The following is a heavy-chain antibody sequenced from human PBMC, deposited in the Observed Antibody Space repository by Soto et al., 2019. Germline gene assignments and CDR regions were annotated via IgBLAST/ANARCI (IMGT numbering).Heavy chain of an antibody. CDR3: ARSYGDCKNWYDP. D-gene: IGHD4-17*01. V-gene: IGHV4-30-2*01. CDR1: GGSISSGGYS. Sequence: PSETLSLTCAVSGGSISSGGYSWSWIRQPPGKGLEWIGYIYHGGSTYYNPSLKSRVTISVDRSKNQFSLNLNSVTAADTAVYYCARSYGDCKNWYDPWGQGTLVTVSS. CDR2: IYHGGST. J-gene: IGHJ5*02.